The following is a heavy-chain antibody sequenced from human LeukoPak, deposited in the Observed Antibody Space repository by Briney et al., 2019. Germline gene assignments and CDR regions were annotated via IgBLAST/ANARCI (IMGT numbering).Heavy chain of an antibody. CDR1: GLTFSDYY. Sequence: GGSLRLSCAASGLTFSDYYMSWIRQAPGKGLEWVSYISSSSSYTNYADSVKGRFTISRDNAKNSLYLQMNSLRAEDTAVYYCARADTRGYSYGYGYWGQGTLVTVSS. V-gene: IGHV3-11*06. CDR3: ARADTRGYSYGYGY. CDR2: ISSSSSYT. J-gene: IGHJ4*02. D-gene: IGHD5-18*01.